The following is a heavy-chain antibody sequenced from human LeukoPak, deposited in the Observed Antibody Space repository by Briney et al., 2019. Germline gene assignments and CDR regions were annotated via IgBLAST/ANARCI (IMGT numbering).Heavy chain of an antibody. CDR3: AREDLLRTGFDY. V-gene: IGHV4-30-4*08. CDR1: GGSISSGDYY. J-gene: IGHJ4*02. Sequence: NPSQTLSLTCTVSGGSISSGDYYWSWIRQPPGKGLEWIGYIFYSGSTYYNPSLKSRLTIAVDTSMNQFSLKLSFVTAADTAVYYCAREDLLRTGFDYWGQGTLVAVSS. CDR2: IFYSGST.